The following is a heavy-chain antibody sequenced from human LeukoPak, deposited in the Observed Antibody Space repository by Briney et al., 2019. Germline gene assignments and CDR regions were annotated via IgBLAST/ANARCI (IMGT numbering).Heavy chain of an antibody. Sequence: PSETLSLTCTVSGGSISSSNYYWGWIRQPPGKGLEWIGSMYYSGSTYYNPSLKSRVTISVDTPNNQFSLKLNSVTAADTAVYYCARARDPWGQGTLITVSS. V-gene: IGHV4-39*01. CDR3: ARARDP. CDR1: GGSISSSNYY. CDR2: MYYSGST. J-gene: IGHJ5*02.